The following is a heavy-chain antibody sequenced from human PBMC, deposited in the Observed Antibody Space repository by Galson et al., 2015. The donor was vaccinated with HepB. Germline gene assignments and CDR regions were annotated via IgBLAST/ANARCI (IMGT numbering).Heavy chain of an antibody. CDR1: GYTFTSYY. D-gene: IGHD3-22*01. V-gene: IGHV1-46*03. J-gene: IGHJ4*02. Sequence: SVKVSCKASGYTFTSYYMHWVRQAPGQGLEWMGIINPRGGSTSYTQKFQGRVTMTRDTSTSTVYMELSSLRSEDTAVYYCTRSYYDSSDYYIFFDYWGQGALVTVSS. CDR3: TRSYYDSSDYYIFFDY. CDR2: INPRGGST.